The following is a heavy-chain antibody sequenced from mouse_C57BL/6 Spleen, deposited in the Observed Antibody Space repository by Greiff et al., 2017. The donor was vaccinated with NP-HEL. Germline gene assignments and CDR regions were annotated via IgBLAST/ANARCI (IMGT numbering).Heavy chain of an antibody. CDR1: GYSITSGYD. J-gene: IGHJ4*01. CDR2: ISYSGST. D-gene: IGHD2-1*01. Sequence: LQQSGPGMVKPSQSLSLTCTVTGYSITSGYDWHWIRHFPGNKLEWMGYISYSGSTNYNPSLKSRISITHDTSKNHFFLKLNSVTTEDTATYYCAVTTRFYYAMDYWGQGTSVTVSS. CDR3: AVTTRFYYAMDY. V-gene: IGHV3-1*01.